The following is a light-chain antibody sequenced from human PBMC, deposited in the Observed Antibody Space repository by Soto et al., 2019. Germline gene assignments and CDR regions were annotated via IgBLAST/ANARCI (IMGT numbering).Light chain of an antibody. CDR2: TNN. J-gene: IGLJ2*01. CDR3: QSYDNRRVV. Sequence: QAVVTQPPSVSGAPGQRVTISCTGSSSDIGAGYDVHWYQQLPGTAPKLLIFTNNNRPSGVPDRFSGSRSGTSASLAITGLQAEDEADYYCQSYDNRRVVFGGGTKLTVL. CDR1: SSDIGAGYD. V-gene: IGLV1-40*01.